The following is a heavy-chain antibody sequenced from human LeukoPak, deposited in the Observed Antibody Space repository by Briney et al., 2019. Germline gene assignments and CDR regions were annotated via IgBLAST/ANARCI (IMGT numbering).Heavy chain of an antibody. CDR2: INWNGGST. D-gene: IGHD1-26*01. V-gene: IGHV3-20*04. CDR1: GFTFDDYG. CDR3: ARDQRRVGASAARAFDI. J-gene: IGHJ3*02. Sequence: GGSLRLSCAASGFTFDDYGMSWVRQAPGKGLEWVSGINWNGGSTGYADSVKGRFTISRDNAKNSLYLQMNSLRAEDTALYYCARDQRRVGASAARAFDIWGQGTMVTVSS.